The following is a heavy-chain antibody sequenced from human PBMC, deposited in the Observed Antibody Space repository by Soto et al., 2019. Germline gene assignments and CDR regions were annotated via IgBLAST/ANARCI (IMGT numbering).Heavy chain of an antibody. CDR2: IDYSGST. CDR1: GGSISSGDYY. CDR3: ATNLAPTRGGDYVDY. Sequence: QVQLQESGPGLVKPSQTLSLTCTVSGGSISSGDYYWSWIRQPPGKGMEWIGYIDYSGSTYSNPSLKSRVTISVDTSKNQFSLKLSSVTAADTAVYYCATNLAPTRGGDYVDYWGQGTLVAVSS. V-gene: IGHV4-30-4*01. J-gene: IGHJ4*02. D-gene: IGHD1-1*01.